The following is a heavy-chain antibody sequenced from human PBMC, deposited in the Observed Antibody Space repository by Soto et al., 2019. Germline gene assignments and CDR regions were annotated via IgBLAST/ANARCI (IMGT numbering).Heavy chain of an antibody. J-gene: IGHJ4*01. CDR1: GFEFIVISSA. Sequence: TGGSLRLSCAASGFEFIVISSAMSCVRQAPGKGLEWVSTFRESGGTTHYANSVKGRFTISRDTSKNMLYLQMNSLRAEDTAIYYCAKDSHWAINSPTPDYWGHGTLVTVSS. CDR2: FRESGGTT. D-gene: IGHD1-1*01. CDR3: AKDSHWAINSPTPDY. V-gene: IGHV3-23*01.